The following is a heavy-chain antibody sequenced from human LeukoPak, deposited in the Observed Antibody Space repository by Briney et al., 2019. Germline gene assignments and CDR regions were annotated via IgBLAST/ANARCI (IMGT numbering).Heavy chain of an antibody. CDR3: ARGSDSSGYEEYYYYYYMDV. J-gene: IGHJ6*03. Sequence: SVKVSCKASGGTFSSYAISWVRQAPGQGLEWMGGIIPIFGTANYAQKFQGRVTITADKSTSTAYMELSSLRSEDTAVYYCARGSDSSGYEEYYYYYYMDVWGKGTTVTVSS. CDR2: IIPIFGTA. V-gene: IGHV1-69*06. CDR1: GGTFSSYA. D-gene: IGHD3-22*01.